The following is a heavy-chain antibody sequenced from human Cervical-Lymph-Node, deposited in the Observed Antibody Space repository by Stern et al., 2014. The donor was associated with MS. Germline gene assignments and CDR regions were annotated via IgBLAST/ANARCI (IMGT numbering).Heavy chain of an antibody. V-gene: IGHV1-69*01. D-gene: IGHD3-16*01. J-gene: IGHJ6*02. Sequence: QVQLVESGAEVKKPGSSVKVSCKASGGTSRTYGISWVRQAPGQGLEWMGGIISVLGTTTYAQKFQGRVTITADQSTSTAYMEVTSLRSEDTAVYYCARGETDYFYGMDVWGQGTTVTVSS. CDR1: GGTSRTYG. CDR3: ARGETDYFYGMDV. CDR2: IISVLGTT.